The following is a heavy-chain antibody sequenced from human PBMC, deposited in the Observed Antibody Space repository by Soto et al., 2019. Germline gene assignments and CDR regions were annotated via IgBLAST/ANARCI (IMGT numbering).Heavy chain of an antibody. J-gene: IGHJ4*02. CDR3: ARGLNGYLHYFDY. Sequence: AAVKVSCKASGYTFTSYAMHWVRQAPGQRLEWMGWINAGNGNTRYSQKFQGRVTITRDTSASTAYMELSSLRSEDTAVYYCARGLNGYLHYFDYWGQGTLVTVSS. V-gene: IGHV1-3*01. D-gene: IGHD5-18*01. CDR1: GYTFTSYA. CDR2: INAGNGNT.